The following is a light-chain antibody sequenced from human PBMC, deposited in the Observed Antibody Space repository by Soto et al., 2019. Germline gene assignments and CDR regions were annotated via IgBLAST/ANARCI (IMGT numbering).Light chain of an antibody. CDR1: NIGSKS. CDR3: QVWDSSSDPFYV. Sequence: SYDLSQPPSVSVAPGQTARITCGGNNIGSKSVHWYQQKPGQAPVLVVYDDSDRPSGLPERFSGSNSGNTATLTISRVEAGDEADYYCQVWDSSSDPFYVFGTGTKVTVL. V-gene: IGLV3-21*02. CDR2: DDS. J-gene: IGLJ1*01.